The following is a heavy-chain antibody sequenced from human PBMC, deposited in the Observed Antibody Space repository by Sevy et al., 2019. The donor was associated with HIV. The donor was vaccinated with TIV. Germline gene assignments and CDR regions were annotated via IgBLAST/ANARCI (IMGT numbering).Heavy chain of an antibody. D-gene: IGHD1-26*01. J-gene: IGHJ6*02. CDR3: ARDCNSATCLWGLDV. Sequence: GGSLRLSCAASGFSFSNYWMTWVRQAPGKGLEWVAKIKRDGSEKYYVASVKGPFTIYRDNAKTSLFLQMNSLTVEDTAVYYCARDCNSATCLWGLDVWGQGTTVTVSS. CDR1: GFSFSNYW. V-gene: IGHV3-7*03. CDR2: IKRDGSEK.